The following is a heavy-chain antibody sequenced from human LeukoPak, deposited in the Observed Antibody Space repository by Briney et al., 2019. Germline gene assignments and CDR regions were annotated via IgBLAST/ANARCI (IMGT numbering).Heavy chain of an antibody. J-gene: IGHJ4*02. V-gene: IGHV3-30*03. CDR3: ARDNAYMFDY. Sequence: GGSLRPSCAASGFTFSSYGMHWVRQAPGKGLEWVAVISYDGSNKYYADSVKGRFTISRDNSKNTLYLEMSRLRAEDTAVYFCARDNAYMFDYWGQGTQVAVSS. CDR1: GFTFSSYG. D-gene: IGHD2-2*01. CDR2: ISYDGSNK.